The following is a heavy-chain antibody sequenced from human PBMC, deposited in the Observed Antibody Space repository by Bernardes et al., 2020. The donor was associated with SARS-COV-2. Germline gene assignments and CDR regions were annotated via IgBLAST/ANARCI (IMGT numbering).Heavy chain of an antibody. CDR3: ARVGAGWYSYNWFDP. D-gene: IGHD6-19*01. V-gene: IGHV1-18*04. Sequence: AAMKVFCKASGYTFTAHWISWVRQAPGQGLEWMGWISTYNGNTNYAQNLQGRVTVTTDKSTSTAYIELKSLRSDDTAIYYCARVGAGWYSYNWFDPWGQGTLVTVSS. J-gene: IGHJ5*02. CDR1: GYTFTAHW. CDR2: ISTYNGNT.